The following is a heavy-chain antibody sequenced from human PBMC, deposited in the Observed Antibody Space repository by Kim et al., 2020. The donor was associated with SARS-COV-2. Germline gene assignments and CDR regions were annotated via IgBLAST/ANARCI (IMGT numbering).Heavy chain of an antibody. CDR2: IYYSGTT. Sequence: SETLSLTCTVSGDSISSGGHYWNWIRQHPEKGLEWIWYIYYSGTTYYNPSLKSRIAMSVDTSKNQFSLKLSFMTAADTAMYYCARSRDDEQAWIFDYWGQGTRVTVYS. J-gene: IGHJ4*02. D-gene: IGHD2-2*03. V-gene: IGHV4-31*03. CDR3: ARSRDDEQAWIFDY. CDR1: GDSISSGGHY.